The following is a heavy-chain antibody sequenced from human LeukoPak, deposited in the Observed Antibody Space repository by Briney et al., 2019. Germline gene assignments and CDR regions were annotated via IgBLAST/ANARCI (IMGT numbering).Heavy chain of an antibody. CDR2: ISDSGGGT. CDR1: GFTFNTYS. Sequence: GGSLRLSCAASGFTFNTYSMNWARQALGKGLEWVSTISDSGGGTYYADSVKGRFTISRDNSKNTLYLQMNSLRADDTAVYYCDGADFWGQGTLVTVSS. J-gene: IGHJ4*02. CDR3: DGADF. V-gene: IGHV3-23*01.